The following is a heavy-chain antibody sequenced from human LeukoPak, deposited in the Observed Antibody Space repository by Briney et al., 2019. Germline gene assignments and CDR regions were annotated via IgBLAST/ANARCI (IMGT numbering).Heavy chain of an antibody. CDR3: AKVEASYGDYYFDY. V-gene: IGHV3-23*01. Sequence: GGSLRLSCAASGFTFSSYAMSWVRQAPGKGLEWVSAISGSGGSTYYADSVKGRFTISRDNSKSTLYLQMNSLRAEDTAVYYCAKVEASYGDYYFDYWGQGTLVTVSS. D-gene: IGHD4-17*01. J-gene: IGHJ4*02. CDR2: ISGSGGST. CDR1: GFTFSSYA.